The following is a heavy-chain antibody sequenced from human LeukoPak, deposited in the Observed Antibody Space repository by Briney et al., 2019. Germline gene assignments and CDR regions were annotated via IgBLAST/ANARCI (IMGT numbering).Heavy chain of an antibody. J-gene: IGHJ4*02. Sequence: GSLRLSCAASGFTSSNYNMNWVRQAPGKGLEWLSYISGSSSTKHYADSVKGRFTISRDSAKNSLYLQMNSLRAEDTAVYYCARSGNYYLDYWGQGSLVTVSS. CDR1: GFTSSNYN. CDR3: ARSGNYYLDY. V-gene: IGHV3-48*04. CDR2: ISGSSSTK. D-gene: IGHD1-7*01.